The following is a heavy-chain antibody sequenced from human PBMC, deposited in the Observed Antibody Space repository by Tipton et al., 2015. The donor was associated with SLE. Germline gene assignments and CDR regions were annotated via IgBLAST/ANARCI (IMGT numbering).Heavy chain of an antibody. CDR3: ARGCSSTSCYGFFDGLDV. CDR1: GFSFNNYG. V-gene: IGHV3-23*01. Sequence: GSLRLSCAASGFSFNNYGMSWVRQAPGEGLEWVSSITSSGGTTYYADSVKGRFTISRDNSENTLFLQMNSLRAEDTALYYCARGCSSTSCYGFFDGLDVWGLGTTVTVSS. D-gene: IGHD2-2*01. CDR2: ITSSGGTT. J-gene: IGHJ6*02.